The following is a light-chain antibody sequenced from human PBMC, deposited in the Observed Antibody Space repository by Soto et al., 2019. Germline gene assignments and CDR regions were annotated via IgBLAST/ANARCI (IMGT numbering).Light chain of an antibody. J-gene: IGKJ4*01. CDR1: QSVSSY. CDR2: DAP. Sequence: EIVLTQSPATLSLSPGERATLSCRASQSVSSYLAWYQQKPGQAPRLLIYDAPNRATGIPARFSGSGSGTDFTLTISSLEPEDFAVYYCQQRSNWPPHFGGGTKVEIK. V-gene: IGKV3-11*01. CDR3: QQRSNWPPH.